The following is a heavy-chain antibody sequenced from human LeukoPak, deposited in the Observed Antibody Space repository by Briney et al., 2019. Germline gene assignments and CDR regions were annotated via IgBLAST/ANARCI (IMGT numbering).Heavy chain of an antibody. J-gene: IGHJ3*02. D-gene: IGHD5-24*01. CDR3: ARVRNGYSYDAFDI. CDR2: IKGNGGST. CDR1: GFTLGEYD. V-gene: IGHV3-20*04. Sequence: PGGSLRLSCAASGFTLGEYDMIGLRDARGKGVVWVSGIKGNGGSTGYADSVNGRFTISRDNAKNSMYLQMNSLRAEDTALYYCARVRNGYSYDAFDIWGQGTMVTVSS.